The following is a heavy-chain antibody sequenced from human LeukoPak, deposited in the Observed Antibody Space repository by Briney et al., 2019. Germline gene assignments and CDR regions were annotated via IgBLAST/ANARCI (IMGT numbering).Heavy chain of an antibody. CDR1: GYTFTSYY. D-gene: IGHD3-3*01. J-gene: IGHJ6*02. Sequence: GASVKVSCKASGYTFTSYYMHWVRQAPGQGLEWMGIINPSGGSTSYAQKFQGRVTMTRDTSTSTVYMELSSLRSEDTAVYYCAREDGFWSGYLWSDYYYYGMDVWGQGTTVTVSS. V-gene: IGHV1-46*01. CDR3: AREDGFWSGYLWSDYYYYGMDV. CDR2: INPSGGST.